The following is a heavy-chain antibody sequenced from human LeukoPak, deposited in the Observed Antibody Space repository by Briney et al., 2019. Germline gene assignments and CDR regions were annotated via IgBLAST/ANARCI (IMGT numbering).Heavy chain of an antibody. J-gene: IGHJ5*02. Sequence: GGSLRLSCAASGFTFSDHYMDWVRQAPGKGLEWVGRAGNKANSYTTKYAASVRGRFTISRDDSKNSLYLQMNSLKTEDTAVYYCARGYCSGGTCYTFAPWAQGALVTVSS. CDR2: AGNKANSYTT. CDR1: GFTFSDHY. V-gene: IGHV3-72*01. D-gene: IGHD2-15*01. CDR3: ARGYCSGGTCYTFAP.